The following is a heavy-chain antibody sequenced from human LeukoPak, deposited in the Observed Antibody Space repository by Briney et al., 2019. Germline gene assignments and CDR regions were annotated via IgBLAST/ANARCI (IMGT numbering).Heavy chain of an antibody. Sequence: SENLSLTCTVSGGSISSYYWSWIRQPPGKGLEWIGYIYYSGSTNYNPSLKSRVIISVDTSKNQFSLKLTSVTAADTAVYHCARGAVAASGREYFLHWGQGTLVTVSS. CDR3: ARGAVAASGREYFLH. J-gene: IGHJ1*01. CDR2: IYYSGST. D-gene: IGHD6-13*01. CDR1: GGSISSYY. V-gene: IGHV4-59*01.